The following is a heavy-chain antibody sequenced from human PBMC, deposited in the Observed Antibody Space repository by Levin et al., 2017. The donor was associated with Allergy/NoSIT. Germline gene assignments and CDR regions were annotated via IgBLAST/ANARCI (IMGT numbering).Heavy chain of an antibody. Sequence: GSLRLSCTVSGSSISSYYWSWIRQPPGKGLEWSGYMSYSGITTYNPSLKSRVTISVDTSKHQLSLILSSVTAADTAGYYCGRGIQVPPSIFAFWGQGTLVPVSS. CDR2: MSYSGIT. J-gene: IGHJ4*02. CDR3: GRGIQVPPSIFAF. V-gene: IGHV4-59*01. D-gene: IGHD2/OR15-2a*01. CDR1: GSSISSYY.